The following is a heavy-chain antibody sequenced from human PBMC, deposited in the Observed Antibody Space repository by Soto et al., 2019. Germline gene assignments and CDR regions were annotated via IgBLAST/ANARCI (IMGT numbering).Heavy chain of an antibody. D-gene: IGHD3-10*01. Sequence: PSETLSLTCTVSGGSISSFYWSWIRQPPGKGLEWIGNIYYSGSTNYNPSLKSRVTISVDKSKNQFSLKLSSVTAADTAVYYCARRFGSGSLLYYYYGMDAWGQGTTVTVSS. CDR3: ARRFGSGSLLYYYYGMDA. V-gene: IGHV4-59*12. CDR2: IYYSGST. J-gene: IGHJ6*02. CDR1: GGSISSFY.